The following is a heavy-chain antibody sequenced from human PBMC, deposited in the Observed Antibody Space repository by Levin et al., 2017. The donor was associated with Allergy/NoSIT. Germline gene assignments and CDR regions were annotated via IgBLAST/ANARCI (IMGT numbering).Heavy chain of an antibody. Sequence: SETLSLTCAVYGGSFSGYYWSWIRQPPGKGLEWIGEINHSGSTNYNPSLKSRVTISVDTSKNQFSLKLSSVTAADTAVYYCARGGWYLVYWGQGTLVTVSS. D-gene: IGHD6-19*01. CDR1: GGSFSGYY. J-gene: IGHJ4*02. CDR3: ARGGWYLVY. V-gene: IGHV4-34*01. CDR2: INHSGST.